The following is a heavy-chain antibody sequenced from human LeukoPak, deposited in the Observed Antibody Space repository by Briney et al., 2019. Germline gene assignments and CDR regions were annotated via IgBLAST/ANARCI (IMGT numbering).Heavy chain of an antibody. D-gene: IGHD2/OR15-2a*01. CDR2: ISSSSTI. Sequence: GGSLRLSCAASGFTFSSYSMNWVRQAPGKGLEWVSYISSSSTIYYADSVKGRFTISRDNAKNSLYLQMNSLRAEDTAVYYCARSLSDYWGQGTLVTVSS. J-gene: IGHJ4*02. V-gene: IGHV3-48*01. CDR3: ARSLSDY. CDR1: GFTFSSYS.